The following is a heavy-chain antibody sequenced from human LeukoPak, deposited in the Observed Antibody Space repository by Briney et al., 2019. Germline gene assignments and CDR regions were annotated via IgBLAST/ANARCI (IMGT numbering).Heavy chain of an antibody. Sequence: GGSLRLSCAASGFTFSSYWMSWVRQAPGKGLEWVANIKQDGSEKYYVDSVKGRFTISRDNAKNSLYLQMNSLRVEDTAVYFCAKDPLSYYGMDVWGQGTTVTVSS. CDR3: AKDPLSYYGMDV. D-gene: IGHD5/OR15-5a*01. CDR2: IKQDGSEK. CDR1: GFTFSSYW. J-gene: IGHJ6*02. V-gene: IGHV3-7*01.